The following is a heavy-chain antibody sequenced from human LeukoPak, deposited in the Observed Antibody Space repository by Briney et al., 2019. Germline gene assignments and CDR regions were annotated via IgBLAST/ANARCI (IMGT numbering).Heavy chain of an antibody. CDR1: DFSFITYA. V-gene: IGHV3-48*01. Sequence: GGSLRLSCAASDFSFITYAMSRVRQAPGKGLEWVSYISTSSSTIYYADSVKGRFTISRDNAKNSLYLQMNSLRAEDTAVYYCAREVATIRGNSFDYWGQGTLVTVSS. J-gene: IGHJ4*02. D-gene: IGHD5-12*01. CDR3: AREVATIRGNSFDY. CDR2: ISTSSSTI.